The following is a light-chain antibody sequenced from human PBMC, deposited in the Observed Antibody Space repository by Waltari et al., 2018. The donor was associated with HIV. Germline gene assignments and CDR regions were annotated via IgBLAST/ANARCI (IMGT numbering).Light chain of an antibody. CDR3: QVWDSSGNQYV. J-gene: IGLJ1*01. V-gene: IGLV3-21*04. CDR2: NDS. CDR1: YIRSNS. Sequence: SFVLTLTPSPSVPPLNTARITLAVTYIRSNSVHWYQQKPGQAPVLVMDNDSVRPAGIPERFSGSNSGNTATLTISRVEVGDEGDYYCQVWDSSGNQYVFGTGTKVTVL.